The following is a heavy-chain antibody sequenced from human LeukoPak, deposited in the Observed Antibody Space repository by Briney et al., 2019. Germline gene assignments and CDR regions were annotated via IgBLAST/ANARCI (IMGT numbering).Heavy chain of an antibody. J-gene: IGHJ4*02. CDR2: IYTSGST. Sequence: PSETLSLTCTVSGGSISSYYWSWIRQPPGKGLEWIGRIYTSGSTKYNPSLKSRVTMSVDTSKNQFSLKLSSVTAADTAVYYCARDGRGYCSGGSCYSGPPEYWGQGTLVTVSS. D-gene: IGHD2-15*01. CDR3: ARDGRGYCSGGSCYSGPPEY. CDR1: GGSISSYY. V-gene: IGHV4-4*07.